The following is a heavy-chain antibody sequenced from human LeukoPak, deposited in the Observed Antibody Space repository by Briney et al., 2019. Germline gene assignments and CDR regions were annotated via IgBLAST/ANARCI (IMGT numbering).Heavy chain of an antibody. V-gene: IGHV3-21*01. CDR3: TKERRSTTFGGEEFDS. CDR2: ISSLSTYI. Sequence: PGGSLRLSCAASGFSFSGFGMNWVRQAPGKGLEWVSSISSLSTYIYYADSVKGRFTLSRDNANNSLYLQMDSLRAEDTAIYYCTKERRSTTFGGEEFDSWGRGTLVTVSS. CDR1: GFSFSGFG. J-gene: IGHJ4*02. D-gene: IGHD3-16*01.